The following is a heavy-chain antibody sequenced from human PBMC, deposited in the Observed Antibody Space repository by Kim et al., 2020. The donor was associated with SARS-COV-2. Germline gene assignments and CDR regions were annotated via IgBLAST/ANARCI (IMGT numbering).Heavy chain of an antibody. CDR2: TT. J-gene: IGHJ4*02. CDR3: TTVNKWLPYF. V-gene: IGHV3-15*01. Sequence: TTDYAAPVKGRFTISRDDSKNTLYLQMNSLKTEDTAVYYCTTVNKWLPYFWGQGTLVTVSS. D-gene: IGHD5-12*01.